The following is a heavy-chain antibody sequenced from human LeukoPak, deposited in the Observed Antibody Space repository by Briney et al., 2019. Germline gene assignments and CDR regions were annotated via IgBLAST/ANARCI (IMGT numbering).Heavy chain of an antibody. CDR2: ISSSSTI. J-gene: IGHJ3*02. V-gene: IGHV3-48*01. CDR3: AREFSSSSGI. CDR1: GFTFSSYS. D-gene: IGHD6-6*01. Sequence: GGSLRLSCAASGFTFSSYSMNWVRQAPGKGLEWVSYISSSSTIYYADSVEGRFTISRDNAKNSLYLQMNSLRAEDTAVYYCAREFSSSSGIWGQGTMVTVSS.